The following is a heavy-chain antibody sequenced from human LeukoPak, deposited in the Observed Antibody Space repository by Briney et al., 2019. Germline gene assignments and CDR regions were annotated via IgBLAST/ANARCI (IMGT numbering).Heavy chain of an antibody. J-gene: IGHJ4*02. D-gene: IGHD2-2*01. V-gene: IGHV3-30*18. CDR1: GFTFSSYG. Sequence: GGSLRLSCAASGFTFSSYGMHWVRQAPGKGLEWVAVISYDGSNKYYADSVKGRFTISRDNSKNTLYLQMNSLRAEDTAVYYCAKEVVDVVPAATLDYWGQGTLVNVSS. CDR2: ISYDGSNK. CDR3: AKEVVDVVPAATLDY.